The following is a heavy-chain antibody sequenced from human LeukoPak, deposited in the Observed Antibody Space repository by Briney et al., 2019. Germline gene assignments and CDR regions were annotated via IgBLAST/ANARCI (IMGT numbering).Heavy chain of an antibody. Sequence: PGGSLRLSCAASGFTFSSYGMHWVRQAPGKGLEWVAFIRYDGSNKYYTDSVKGRFTISRDNSKNTLYLQMHSLRAEDTAVYYCARAHNWKYGSFDFWGQGTLVTVSS. CDR3: ARAHNWKYGSFDF. J-gene: IGHJ4*02. D-gene: IGHD1-7*01. CDR2: IRYDGSNK. CDR1: GFTFSSYG. V-gene: IGHV3-30*02.